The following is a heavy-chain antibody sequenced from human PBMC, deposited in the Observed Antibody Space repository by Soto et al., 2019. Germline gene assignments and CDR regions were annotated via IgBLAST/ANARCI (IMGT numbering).Heavy chain of an antibody. CDR2: IYYSGST. Sequence: ETLSLTCTVSGGSISSYYWSWIRQPPVKGLEWIGYIYYSGSTNYNPSLKSRVTISVDTSKNQFSLKLSSVTAADTAVYYCATRTGPYDSSGYYFDYWGQGTLVTVSS. CDR1: GGSISSYY. J-gene: IGHJ4*02. CDR3: ATRTGPYDSSGYYFDY. V-gene: IGHV4-59*01. D-gene: IGHD3-22*01.